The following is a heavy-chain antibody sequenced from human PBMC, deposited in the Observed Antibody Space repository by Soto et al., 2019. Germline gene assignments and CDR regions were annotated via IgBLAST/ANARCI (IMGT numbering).Heavy chain of an antibody. Sequence: EVRLLESGGGLVQPGGSLRLSCAASGFLFENFTMNWVRLTPGRGLEWLSAISTGGVTILYADSVKGRFTISRDDFESTLYLQMNSLTADDTALYYCAKHLGIHNAGGLDYWGQGTLITVSS. D-gene: IGHD7-27*01. CDR2: ISTGGVTI. CDR3: AKHLGIHNAGGLDY. V-gene: IGHV3-23*01. J-gene: IGHJ4*02. CDR1: GFLFENFT.